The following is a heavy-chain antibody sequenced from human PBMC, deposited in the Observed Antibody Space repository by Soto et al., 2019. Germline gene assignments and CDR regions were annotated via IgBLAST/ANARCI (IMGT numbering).Heavy chain of an antibody. Sequence: ASVKVSCKASGDTFTDYYIHWVRQAPGQGLEWVGGIIPIFGKPRYGQKFQGRVTMTRDTSISTAYMELSSLTSEDTAVYYCARMFYYDTDGPNIVWFDPWGQGTLVTVSS. CDR1: GDTFTDYY. CDR2: IIPIFGKP. V-gene: IGHV1-8*01. J-gene: IGHJ5*02. CDR3: ARMFYYDTDGPNIVWFDP. D-gene: IGHD3-22*01.